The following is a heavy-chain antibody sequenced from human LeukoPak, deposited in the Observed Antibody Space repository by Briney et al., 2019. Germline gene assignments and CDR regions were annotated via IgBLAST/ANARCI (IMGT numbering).Heavy chain of an antibody. D-gene: IGHD3-22*01. CDR3: ARGIYYDIDY. J-gene: IGHJ4*02. Sequence: SETLSLTCTVSGGSISSGGYYWSWIRQPPGKGLEWIGYIYYSGSTNYNPSLKSRVTISVDTSKNQFSLKLSSVTAADTAVYYCARGIYYDIDYWGQGTLVTVSS. V-gene: IGHV4-61*08. CDR1: GGSISSGGYY. CDR2: IYYSGST.